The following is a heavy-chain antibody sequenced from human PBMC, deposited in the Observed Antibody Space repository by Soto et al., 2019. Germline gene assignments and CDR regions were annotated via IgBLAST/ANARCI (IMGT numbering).Heavy chain of an antibody. J-gene: IGHJ4*02. D-gene: IGHD3-10*01. V-gene: IGHV1-69*13. CDR3: ARGRDGSNYYFDY. CDR2: IVPIFGKA. Sequence: ASVKVSFKTAGGTFSDSVTSWVRQAPGQGLEWMGGIVPIFGKANLAEKFQDRVTITADESTSTAYMKLSSLRSEDTAVYYCARGRDGSNYYFDYWGQGTLVTVSS. CDR1: GGTFSDSV.